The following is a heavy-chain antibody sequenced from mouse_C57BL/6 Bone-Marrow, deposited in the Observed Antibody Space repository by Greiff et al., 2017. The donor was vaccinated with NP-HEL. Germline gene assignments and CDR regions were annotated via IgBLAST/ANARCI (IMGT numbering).Heavy chain of an antibody. CDR1: GYTFTNYW. J-gene: IGHJ2*01. CDR3: ARWSSGYVFDY. D-gene: IGHD3-2*02. Sequence: QVQLQQSGAELVRPGTSVKMSCKASGYTFTNYWIGWAKQRPGHGLEWIGEIYPGGGYTNYNEKFKGKATLTADKSSSTAYMQVSSLTSEDSAVFYCARWSSGYVFDYWGQGTTLTVSS. CDR2: IYPGGGYT. V-gene: IGHV1-63*01.